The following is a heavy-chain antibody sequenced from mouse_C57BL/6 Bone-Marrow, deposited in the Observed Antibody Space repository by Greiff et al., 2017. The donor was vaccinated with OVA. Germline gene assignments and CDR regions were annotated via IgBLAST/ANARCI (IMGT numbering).Heavy chain of an antibody. CDR2: IWSDGST. CDR3: DRQGGYGDYFDY. CDR1: GFSLTSYG. J-gene: IGHJ2*01. D-gene: IGHD3-1*01. Sequence: VQLMESGPGLVAPSQSLSITCTVSGFSLTSYGVHWVRQPPGKGLEWLVVIWSDGSTTYNSALKYRLSISKANSKSQVFLKMNSLQTDDTAVDYCDRQGGYGDYFDYWGQGTTLTVSS. V-gene: IGHV2-6-1*01.